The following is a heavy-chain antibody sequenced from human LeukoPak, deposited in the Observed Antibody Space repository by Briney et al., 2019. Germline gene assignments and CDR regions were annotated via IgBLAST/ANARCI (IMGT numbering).Heavy chain of an antibody. CDR1: GFTFRDYY. Sequence: GGSLRLSCAASGFTFRDYYMTWIRRAPGKGLEWVSYISTDTTYTNYADSVKGRFTISRDNAKNSLYLQMNSLRVEDTAVYYCARVYGSGSYYYWGQGTLVTVSS. CDR3: ARVYGSGSYYY. V-gene: IGHV3-11*05. CDR2: ISTDTTYT. D-gene: IGHD3-10*01. J-gene: IGHJ4*02.